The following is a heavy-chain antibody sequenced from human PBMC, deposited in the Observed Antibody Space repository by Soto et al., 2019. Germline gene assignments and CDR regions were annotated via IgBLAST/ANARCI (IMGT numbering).Heavy chain of an antibody. V-gene: IGHV3-9*01. CDR2: ISWNSGTI. J-gene: IGHJ6*02. CDR1: GFMFDNYA. CDR3: AKSTGGTANGMDV. Sequence: EVQLVESGEGLVEPGRSLRLSSAASGFMFDNYAMHWVREAPGKGLEWVSGISWNSGTIGYADSVKGRFTISRDNAKNSLYLQMNSLRAEDTALYYCAKSTGGTANGMDVWGQGTTVTVSS. D-gene: IGHD2-8*02.